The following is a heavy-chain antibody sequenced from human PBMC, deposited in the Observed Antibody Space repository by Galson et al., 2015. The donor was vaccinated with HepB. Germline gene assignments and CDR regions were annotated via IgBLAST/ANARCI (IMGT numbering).Heavy chain of an antibody. D-gene: IGHD3-10*01. CDR1: RYAFTSYY. Sequence: SVKVSCKASRYAFTSYYMHWVRQAPGQGLEWMGIINPSGGSTSYAQKFQGRVTMTRDTSTSTVYMELSSLRSEDTAVYYCARGFGSGSYEFAFDIWGQGTMVTVSS. J-gene: IGHJ3*02. V-gene: IGHV1-46*01. CDR3: ARGFGSGSYEFAFDI. CDR2: INPSGGST.